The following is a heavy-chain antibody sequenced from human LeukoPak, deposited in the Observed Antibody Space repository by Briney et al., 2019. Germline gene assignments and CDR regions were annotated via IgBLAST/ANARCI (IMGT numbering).Heavy chain of an antibody. J-gene: IGHJ4*02. V-gene: IGHV3-7*01. Sequence: GGSLRLSCAASGFTFSTYWMTWVRQAPGKGLEWVANIKPDGSQIYYVDSVKGRFTISRDNSKNTLYLQMNSLRAEDTAVYYCAKGLASAITIYFDYWGQGTLVTVSS. CDR3: AKGLASAITIYFDY. CDR2: IKPDGSQI. CDR1: GFTFSTYW. D-gene: IGHD3-9*01.